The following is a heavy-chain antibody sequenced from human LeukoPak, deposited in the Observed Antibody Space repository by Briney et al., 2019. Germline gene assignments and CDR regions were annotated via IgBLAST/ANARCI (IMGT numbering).Heavy chain of an antibody. V-gene: IGHV3-48*03. CDR1: GFTFSSYE. CDR2: ISSSGSSI. J-gene: IGHJ3*02. CDR3: AREGYSSSWYAFDI. D-gene: IGHD6-13*01. Sequence: GGSLRLSCAASGFTFSSYEMNWVRQAPGKGLEWISYISSSGSSISYADSVKGRFTISRDNAKNTLYLQMNSLRAEDTAVYYYAREGYSSSWYAFDIWGQGTMVTVSS.